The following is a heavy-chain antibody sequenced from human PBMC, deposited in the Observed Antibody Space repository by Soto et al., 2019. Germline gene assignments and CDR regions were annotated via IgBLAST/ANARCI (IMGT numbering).Heavy chain of an antibody. CDR2: TVPSYGTA. CDR3: ARSVGGGALYYGMDV. D-gene: IGHD3-16*01. CDR1: GGTFRSYG. V-gene: IGHV1-69*06. Sequence: QVQLEQSGAEVKKAGSSVRVSCKSSGGTFRSYGINWVRQAPGQGLEWMGGTVPSYGTANYAQKFQGRVTITADTSTSTAYRELRSLRNEATAVKYCARSVGGGALYYGMDVWGQGPTVTVSS. J-gene: IGHJ6*02.